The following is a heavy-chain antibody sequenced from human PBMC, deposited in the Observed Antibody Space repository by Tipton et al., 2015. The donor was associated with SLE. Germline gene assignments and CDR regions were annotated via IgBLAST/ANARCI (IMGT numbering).Heavy chain of an antibody. Sequence: SLRLSCAASGFPFSSFAMSWVRQAPGKGLECVSTIYIGGSTHYADTVKGRFTISRDNSKNTLYLDMNNLRPEDTAVYYCAKGGLGVSYYYYMDVWGKGTTVTVSS. D-gene: IGHD1-26*01. J-gene: IGHJ6*03. CDR3: AKGGLGVSYYYYMDV. V-gene: IGHV3-23*03. CDR2: IYIGGST. CDR1: GFPFSSFA.